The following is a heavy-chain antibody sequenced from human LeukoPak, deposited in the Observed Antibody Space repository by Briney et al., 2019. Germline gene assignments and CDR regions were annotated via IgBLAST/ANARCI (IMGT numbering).Heavy chain of an antibody. CDR2: INPSGGST. Sequence: ASVKVSCKASGYTFTSYYMHWVRQASGQGLGWMGIINPSGGSTSYAQKFQGRVTMTRDTSTSTVYMELSSLRSEDTAVYYCARSSGYYPPDDYWGQGTLVTVSS. D-gene: IGHD3-22*01. J-gene: IGHJ4*02. V-gene: IGHV1-46*01. CDR3: ARSSGYYPPDDY. CDR1: GYTFTSYY.